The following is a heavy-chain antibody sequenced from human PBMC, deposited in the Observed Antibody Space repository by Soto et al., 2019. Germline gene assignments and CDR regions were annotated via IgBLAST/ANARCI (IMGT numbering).Heavy chain of an antibody. Sequence: QVQLVESGGGVVQPGRSLRLSCAASGFTFSSYAMHWVRHAPGKGLEWVAVISYDGSNEFYADSVKGRFTISRDNSKNTQYLQMNSLRAEDTAVYYCARGYTAAPRTSHFDYWGQGTLVTVSS. CDR2: ISYDGSNE. J-gene: IGHJ4*02. CDR3: ARGYTAAPRTSHFDY. D-gene: IGHD6-13*01. V-gene: IGHV3-30-3*01. CDR1: GFTFSSYA.